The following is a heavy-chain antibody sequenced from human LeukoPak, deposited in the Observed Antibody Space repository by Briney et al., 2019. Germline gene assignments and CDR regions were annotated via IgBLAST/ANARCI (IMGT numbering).Heavy chain of an antibody. CDR3: ARDGPLRHSYGAPGDY. CDR1: GFTVSNNY. D-gene: IGHD5-18*01. J-gene: IGHJ4*02. Sequence: GGSLRLSCAASGFTVSNNYMSWVRQAPGKGLEWVSIIYSAGTTYYADSVKGRFTISRDNSKNTLYLQMNSLRAEDTAVYYCARDGPLRHSYGAPGDYWGQGTLVTVSS. CDR2: IYSAGTT. V-gene: IGHV3-53*01.